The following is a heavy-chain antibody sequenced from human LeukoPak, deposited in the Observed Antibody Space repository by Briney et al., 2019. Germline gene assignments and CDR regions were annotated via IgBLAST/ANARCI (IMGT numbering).Heavy chain of an antibody. Sequence: GESLKISCKGSGYSFTSYWIGWVRQMPGKGLEWMGIIYPGDSDTRYSPPFQGQVTISADKSISTAYLQWSSLKASDTATYYCARLEDYVWGVADYWGQGTLVTVSS. CDR2: IYPGDSDT. D-gene: IGHD3-16*01. J-gene: IGHJ4*02. CDR1: GYSFTSYW. V-gene: IGHV5-51*01. CDR3: ARLEDYVWGVADY.